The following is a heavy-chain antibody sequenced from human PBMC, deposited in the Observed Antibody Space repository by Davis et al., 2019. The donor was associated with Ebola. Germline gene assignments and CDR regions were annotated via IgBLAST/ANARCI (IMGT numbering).Heavy chain of an antibody. CDR3: ARDQGSWYYYYYGMDV. V-gene: IGHV3-21*01. CDR2: ISSSSSYI. Sequence: GESLKISCAASGFTVSSNYMSWVRQAPGKGLEWVSSISSSSSYIYYADSVKGRFTISRDNSKNTLYLQMNSLRAEDTAVYYCARDQGSWYYYYYGMDVWGQGTTVTVSS. CDR1: GFTVSSNY. D-gene: IGHD6-13*01. J-gene: IGHJ6*02.